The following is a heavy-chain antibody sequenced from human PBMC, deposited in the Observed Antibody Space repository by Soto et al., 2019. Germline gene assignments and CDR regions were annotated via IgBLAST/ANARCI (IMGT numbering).Heavy chain of an antibody. CDR1: GDSINSDKYY. CDR3: ARGEAGTYYDFWSGSVNWFDH. CDR2: IYFRGNT. J-gene: IGHJ5*02. Sequence: SETLSLTCSVSGDSINSDKYYWGWIRQPPGKGLEWIGSIYFRGNTYYNPSLQTRVTISVDTSKNQFSLKLSSVTAADTAVYYCARGEAGTYYDFWSGSVNWFDHWGQGTPVTVSS. D-gene: IGHD3-3*01. V-gene: IGHV4-39*01.